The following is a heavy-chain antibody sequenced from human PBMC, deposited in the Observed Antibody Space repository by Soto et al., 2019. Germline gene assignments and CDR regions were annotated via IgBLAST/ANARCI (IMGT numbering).Heavy chain of an antibody. CDR3: ARPRSSGWYIAFDI. Sequence: ASVKVSCKASGXTFTSYXINXXXQXTGQGLEXXGCINQKTGNTGYAKKFQGRVTMTRNTSISTAYMELSSLRSEDTAVYYCARPRSSGWYIAFDIWGQGTMVTVSS. J-gene: IGHJ3*02. V-gene: IGHV1-8*01. CDR2: INQKTGNT. CDR1: GXTFTSYX. D-gene: IGHD6-19*01.